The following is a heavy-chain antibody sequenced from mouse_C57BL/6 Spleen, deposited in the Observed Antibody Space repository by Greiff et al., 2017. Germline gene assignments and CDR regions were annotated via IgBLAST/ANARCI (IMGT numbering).Heavy chain of an antibody. Sequence: EVKLVESGEGLVKPGGSLKLSCAASGFTFSSYAMSWVRQTPEKRLGWVAYISSGGDYIYYADTVKGRFTISRDNARNTLYLQMSSLKSEDTAMYYCTRCLWLRRFYFDYWGQGTTLTVSS. D-gene: IGHD2-2*01. J-gene: IGHJ2*01. CDR3: TRCLWLRRFYFDY. CDR1: GFTFSSYA. CDR2: ISSGGDYI. V-gene: IGHV5-9-1*02.